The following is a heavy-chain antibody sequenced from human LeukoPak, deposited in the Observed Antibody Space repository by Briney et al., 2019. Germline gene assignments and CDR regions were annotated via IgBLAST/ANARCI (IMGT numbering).Heavy chain of an antibody. D-gene: IGHD1-1*01. Sequence: GGSLRLSCAASGFTFSSYSMNWVRQAPGKGLEWVSYISSSSSTIYYADSVKGRFTISRDNAKNSLCLQMNSLRAEDMAVYYCVKRWTGTTIGQQDYWGQGTLVTVSS. J-gene: IGHJ4*02. V-gene: IGHV3-48*01. CDR2: ISSSSSTI. CDR1: GFTFSSYS. CDR3: VKRWTGTTIGQQDY.